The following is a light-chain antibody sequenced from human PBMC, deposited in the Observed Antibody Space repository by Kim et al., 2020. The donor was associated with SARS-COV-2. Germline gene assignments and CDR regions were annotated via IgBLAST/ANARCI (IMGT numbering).Light chain of an antibody. CDR1: QDISNY. Sequence: DIQMTQSPSSLSASVGDRVTITCQASQDISNYLNWYQQKPGKAPKLLIYDASNLETGVPSRFSGSGSGTDFTFTISSLQPEDIATYYCQQYDNLATWTFGQGTEVDIK. CDR3: QQYDNLATWT. V-gene: IGKV1-33*01. J-gene: IGKJ1*01. CDR2: DAS.